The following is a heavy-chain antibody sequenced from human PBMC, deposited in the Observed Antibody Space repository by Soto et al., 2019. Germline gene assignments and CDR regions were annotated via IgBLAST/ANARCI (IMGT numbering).Heavy chain of an antibody. D-gene: IGHD6-19*01. CDR2: ISSRSDI. J-gene: IGHJ6*02. CDR3: ARGSPIAVAGVLYYYYGMDV. Sequence: GGSLRLSCAASGFIFNTYSMHSVRQAPGKGLEWVSSISSRSDIYYADSVKGRFTISRDNSKNTLYLQMNSLRAEDTAVYYCARGSPIAVAGVLYYYYGMDVWGQGTTVTVSS. CDR1: GFIFNTYS. V-gene: IGHV3-21*01.